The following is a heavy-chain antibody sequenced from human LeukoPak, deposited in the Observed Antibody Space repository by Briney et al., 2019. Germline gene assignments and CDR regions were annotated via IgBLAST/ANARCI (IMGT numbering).Heavy chain of an antibody. CDR1: GFTFIIYE. J-gene: IGHJ4*02. CDR3: AREMVYCGGDCYDY. CDR2: FSSSDNTI. D-gene: IGHD2-21*01. Sequence: GGSLRLYCAGSGFTFIIYEMNWVRPAPGKGLEWVSYFSSSDNTIYYADSVRGRFTISRDNAKNSLYLQMNSLRAEDTAVYYCAREMVYCGGDCYDYWGQGTLVTVSS. V-gene: IGHV3-48*03.